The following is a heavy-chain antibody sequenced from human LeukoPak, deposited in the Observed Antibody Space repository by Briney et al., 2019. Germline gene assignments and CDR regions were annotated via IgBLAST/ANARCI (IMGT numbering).Heavy chain of an antibody. CDR2: IYYSGST. J-gene: IGHJ4*02. V-gene: IGHV4-39*07. D-gene: IGHD3-22*01. CDR3: ARGDSSGDYFDY. CDR1: GGSTSSSSYY. Sequence: SETLSLTCTVSGGSTSSSSYYWGWIRQPPGKGLEWIGSIYYSGSTYYNPSLKSRVTISVDTSKNQFSLKLSSVTAADTAVYYCARGDSSGDYFDYWGQGTLVTVSS.